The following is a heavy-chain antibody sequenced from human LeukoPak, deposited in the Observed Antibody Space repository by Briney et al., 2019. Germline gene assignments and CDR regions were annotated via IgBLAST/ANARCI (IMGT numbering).Heavy chain of an antibody. V-gene: IGHV3-21*01. CDR2: ISSSSSYI. J-gene: IGHJ4*02. D-gene: IGHD3-10*01. CDR1: GFTFNSYS. Sequence: GGSLRLSCAASGFTFNSYSMNWVRQAPGKGLEWVSSISSSSSYIYYADSVKGRFTISRDNAKNSLYLQMNSLRAEDTAVYYCARDLDTWFGELLNWGQGTLVTVSS. CDR3: ARDLDTWFGELLN.